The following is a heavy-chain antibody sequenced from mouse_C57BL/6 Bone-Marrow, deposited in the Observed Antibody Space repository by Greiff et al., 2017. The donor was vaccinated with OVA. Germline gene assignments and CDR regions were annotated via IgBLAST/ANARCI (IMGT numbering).Heavy chain of an antibody. CDR1: GFTFTDYY. Sequence: EVKVVESGGGLVQPGGSLSLSCAASGFTFTDYYMSWVRQPPGKALEWLGFIRNKANGYTTEYSSSVQGRFTISRDNSQSILYLQMNALGAEDSATYYCARLLVYFDYWGQGTTLTVSS. CDR3: ARLLVYFDY. CDR2: IRNKANGYTT. J-gene: IGHJ2*01. D-gene: IGHD1-1*01. V-gene: IGHV7-3*01.